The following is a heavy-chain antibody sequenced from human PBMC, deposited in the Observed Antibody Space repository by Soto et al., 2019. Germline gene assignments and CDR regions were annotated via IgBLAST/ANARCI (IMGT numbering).Heavy chain of an antibody. Sequence: PLGVLRLSCAASGFTFSSYAISWVRQAPGKGLEWVSGIGGSGDNTYYADSVRGRFTISRDNSRNTLYLQMNSLRAEDTALYYCAKTISGYFWAGDSWGRGTLVTVSS. D-gene: IGHD5-12*01. CDR2: IGGSGDNT. V-gene: IGHV3-23*01. CDR1: GFTFSSYA. J-gene: IGHJ4*02. CDR3: AKTISGYFWAGDS.